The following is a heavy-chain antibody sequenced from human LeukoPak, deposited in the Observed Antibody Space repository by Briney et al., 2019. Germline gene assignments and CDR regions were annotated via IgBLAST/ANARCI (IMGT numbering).Heavy chain of an antibody. V-gene: IGHV1-69*05. J-gene: IGHJ4*02. CDR3: ARHIAAAGYFDY. Sequence: SVTVSCTASGGTFSSYAISWVRQAPGQGLEWMGGIIPIFGTANYAQKFQGRVTITTDKSTSTAYMELSSLRSEDTAVYYCARHIAAAGYFDYWGQGTLVTVSS. CDR2: IIPIFGTA. CDR1: GGTFSSYA. D-gene: IGHD6-13*01.